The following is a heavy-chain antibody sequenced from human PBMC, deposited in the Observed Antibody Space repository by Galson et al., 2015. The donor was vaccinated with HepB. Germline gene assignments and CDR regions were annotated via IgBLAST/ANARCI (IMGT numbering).Heavy chain of an antibody. J-gene: IGHJ6*02. CDR1: GYTFTSYG. CDR3: ARAKTNLGPILTGKIPRYYYYYGMDV. D-gene: IGHD3-9*01. V-gene: IGHV1-18*01. Sequence: SVKVSCKASGYTFTSYGISWVRQAPGQGLEWMGWISAYNGNTNYAQKLQGRVTMTTDTSTSTAYMELRSLRSDDTAVYYCARAKTNLGPILTGKIPRYYYYYGMDVWGQGTTVTVSS. CDR2: ISAYNGNT.